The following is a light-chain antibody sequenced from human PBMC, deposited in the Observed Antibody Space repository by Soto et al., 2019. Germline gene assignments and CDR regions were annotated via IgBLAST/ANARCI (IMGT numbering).Light chain of an antibody. Sequence: QAVVTQEPSLTVSPGGTVTLTCDSSTGAVTSGHYPYWIQQKPGQAPRTLIYDTSNKHSWTPARFWGFLLGDKAALTLSDAQPEDEADYYCLLAYGGGRPCVFGTGTKLTVL. V-gene: IGLV7-46*01. J-gene: IGLJ1*01. CDR1: TGAVTSGHY. CDR3: LLAYGGGRPCV. CDR2: DTS.